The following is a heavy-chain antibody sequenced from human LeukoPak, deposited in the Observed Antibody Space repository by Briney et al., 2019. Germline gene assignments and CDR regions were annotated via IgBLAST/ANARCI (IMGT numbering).Heavy chain of an antibody. V-gene: IGHV3-21*01. CDR2: ISSSSSYI. Sequence: GGSLRLSCAASGFTFSSYSMNWVRQAPGKGLEWVSSISSSSSYIYYADSVKGRFTISRDNAKNSLYLQMNSLRAEDTAVYYCASEVKQLVGIPGDYWGQGTLVTVSS. CDR1: GFTFSSYS. J-gene: IGHJ4*02. CDR3: ASEVKQLVGIPGDY. D-gene: IGHD6-6*01.